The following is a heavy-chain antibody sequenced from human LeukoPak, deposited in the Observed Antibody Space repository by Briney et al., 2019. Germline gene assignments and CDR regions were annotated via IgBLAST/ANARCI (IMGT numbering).Heavy chain of an antibody. CDR2: INPSGGST. J-gene: IGHJ4*02. V-gene: IGHV1-46*01. D-gene: IGHD6-6*01. CDR3: ARYRSSSFDY. Sequence: GASVKVSCKASGYTFTSYYMHWVRQAPGQGLEWMGIINPSGGSTSYAQKFQGRVTITADESTSTAYMELSSLRSEDTAVYYCARYRSSSFDYWGQGTLVTVSS. CDR1: GYTFTSYY.